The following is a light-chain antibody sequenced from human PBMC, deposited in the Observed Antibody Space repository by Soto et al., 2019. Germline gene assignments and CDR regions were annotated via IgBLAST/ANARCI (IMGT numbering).Light chain of an antibody. CDR1: SSDVGDYNY. V-gene: IGLV2-14*01. CDR3: SSYTSSSTLYV. CDR2: DVS. J-gene: IGLJ1*01. Sequence: QSVLTQAASVSGSPRQSITISCTGTSSDVGDYNYVSWYQQYPGKAPKLMIYDVSNRPSGVSNRFSGSKSGNTASLTISGLQAEDEADYYCSSYTSSSTLYVFGTGTKLTVL.